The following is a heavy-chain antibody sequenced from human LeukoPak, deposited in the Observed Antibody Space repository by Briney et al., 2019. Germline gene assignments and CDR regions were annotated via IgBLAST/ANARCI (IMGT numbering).Heavy chain of an antibody. D-gene: IGHD3-3*01. J-gene: IGHJ4*02. Sequence: SSETLPLTCTVSGVSITNYYWSWIRQPPGKGLEWIGYIYYSGSTNYNPSLKSRLTMSVDLSENHISLKLTSVTAADTAVYYCAREGGFFRPLDYSGQGTLVTVSS. CDR1: GVSITNYY. CDR2: IYYSGST. V-gene: IGHV4-59*12. CDR3: AREGGFFRPLDY.